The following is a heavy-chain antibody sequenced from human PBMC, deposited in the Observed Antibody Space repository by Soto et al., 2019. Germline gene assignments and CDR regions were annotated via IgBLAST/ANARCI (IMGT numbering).Heavy chain of an antibody. CDR1: GGSISSGGYY. CDR3: ARVRGGYQLLLGYSDY. V-gene: IGHV4-31*03. CDR2: IYYSGST. Sequence: QVQLQESGPGLVKPSQTLSLTCTASGGSISSGGYYWSWIRQHPGKGLEWIGYIYYSGSTYYNPSLKSRVTISVDTSKNQFSLKLSSVTAADTAVYYCARVRGGYQLLLGYSDYWGQGTLVTVSS. J-gene: IGHJ4*02. D-gene: IGHD2-2*01.